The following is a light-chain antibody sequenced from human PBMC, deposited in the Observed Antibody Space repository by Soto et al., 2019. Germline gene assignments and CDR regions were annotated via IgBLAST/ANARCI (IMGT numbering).Light chain of an antibody. CDR1: SSDVGGYNY. CDR3: SSYTNSITQV. J-gene: IGLJ1*01. V-gene: IGLV2-14*03. CDR2: DVS. Sequence: QSVLTQPASVSGSPGQSITISCTGTSSDVGGYNYVSWYQHHPGKAPRLMIFDVSNRPSGVSNRFSGSKSGNTAPLTISGLQAEDEADYYCSSYTNSITQVFGTGTKVTVL.